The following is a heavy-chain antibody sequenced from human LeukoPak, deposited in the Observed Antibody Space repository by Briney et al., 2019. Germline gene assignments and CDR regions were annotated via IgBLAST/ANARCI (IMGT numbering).Heavy chain of an antibody. J-gene: IGHJ4*02. V-gene: IGHV3-23*01. Sequence: GGSLRLSCAASGFTFSSYAMSWVRQAPGKGLEWVSAISGSGGSTYYADSVKGRFTISRDNSKNTLYLQMNSLRAEDTAVYYCAKDREVVPAAIAYYFDYWGQGTLVTVSS. D-gene: IGHD2-2*01. CDR3: AKDREVVPAAIAYYFDY. CDR1: GFTFSSYA. CDR2: ISGSGGST.